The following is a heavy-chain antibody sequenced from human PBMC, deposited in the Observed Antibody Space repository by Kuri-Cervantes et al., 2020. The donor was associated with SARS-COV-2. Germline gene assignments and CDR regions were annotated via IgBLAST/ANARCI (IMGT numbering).Heavy chain of an antibody. CDR2: ISYDGSNK. CDR3: ARDHDITMVQGVYFDY. D-gene: IGHD3-10*01. V-gene: IGHV3-30-3*01. J-gene: IGHJ4*02. Sequence: GESLKISCAASGFTFSSYWMSWVRQAPGKGLEWVAVISYDGSNKYYADSVKGRFTISRDNSKNTLYLQMNSLRAEDTAVYYCARDHDITMVQGVYFDYWGQGTLVTVSS. CDR1: GFTFSSYW.